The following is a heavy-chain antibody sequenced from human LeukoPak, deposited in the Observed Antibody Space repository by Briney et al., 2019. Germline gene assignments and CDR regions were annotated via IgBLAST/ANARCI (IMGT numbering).Heavy chain of an antibody. J-gene: IGHJ3*02. Sequence: GGSLRLSCAASGFTFSSYSMNWVRQAPGKGLEWVSYISSSSSTIYYADSVKGRFTISRDNAKNSLYLQMNSLRAEGTAVYYCARGAVPKLGTGRAFDIWGQGTMVTVSS. D-gene: IGHD7-27*01. V-gene: IGHV3-48*01. CDR3: ARGAVPKLGTGRAFDI. CDR1: GFTFSSYS. CDR2: ISSSSSTI.